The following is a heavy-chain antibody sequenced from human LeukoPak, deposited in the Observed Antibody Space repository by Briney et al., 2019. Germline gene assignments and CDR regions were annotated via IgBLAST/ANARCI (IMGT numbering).Heavy chain of an antibody. CDR2: INPTTGVA. D-gene: IGHD1-1*01. J-gene: IGHJ6*03. V-gene: IGHV1-2*06. CDR3: ARLDRNYYYLDV. Sequence: ASVKVSCKTSGYTFTVHYMNWVRQAPGQGLEWMGRINPTTGVANYAQKFQGRITVTRDMSINTAYMELSSLTSDDTAVYYCARLDRNYYYLDVWGQGTTVTVSS. CDR1: GYTFTVHY.